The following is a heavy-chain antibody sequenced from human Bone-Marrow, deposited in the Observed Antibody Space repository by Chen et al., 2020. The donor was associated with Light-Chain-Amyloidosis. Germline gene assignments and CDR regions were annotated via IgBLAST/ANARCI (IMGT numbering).Heavy chain of an antibody. D-gene: IGHD5-12*01. CDR1: GYTFPNYW. CDR3: ARRRDGYNFDY. Sequence: EVQLEQSGPEVKKPGESLKISCKGSGYTFPNYWIGWVRQMPGKGLEWMGVIYPDDSDARYGPSFEGKATISADKSITTAYLQWRSLKASDTAMYYCARRRDGYNFDYWGQGTLVTVSS. J-gene: IGHJ4*02. V-gene: IGHV5-51*01. CDR2: IYPDDSDA.